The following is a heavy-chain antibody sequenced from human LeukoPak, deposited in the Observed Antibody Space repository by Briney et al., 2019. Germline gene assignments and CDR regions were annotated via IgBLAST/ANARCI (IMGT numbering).Heavy chain of an antibody. CDR1: GYSFTSYW. J-gene: IGHJ6*02. CDR2: IYPGDSDT. V-gene: IGHV5-51*01. CDR3: ARASVPAAIDYYYYGMDV. D-gene: IGHD2-2*02. Sequence: GESLKISCKGSGYSFTSYWIGWVRQMPGKGLEWMGIIYPGDSDTRYSPSFQGQVTISADKSITTAYLQWSSLKASDTAMYYCARASVPAAIDYYYYGMDVWGQGPTVTVSS.